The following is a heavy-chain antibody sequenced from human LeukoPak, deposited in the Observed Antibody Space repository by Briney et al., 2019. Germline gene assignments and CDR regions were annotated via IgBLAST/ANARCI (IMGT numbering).Heavy chain of an antibody. CDR3: ARGWNSGYYFFDY. V-gene: IGHV3-13*04. Sequence: GGSLRLSCAASGFTFSSHDMHWVRQATGKGLEWVSTISVAGDTCYPGSVKGRFTISRENAKNSLYLQMNSLSAGDTAVYYCARGWNSGYYFFDYWGQGTLVTVSS. CDR2: ISVAGDT. CDR1: GFTFSSHD. D-gene: IGHD5-12*01. J-gene: IGHJ4*02.